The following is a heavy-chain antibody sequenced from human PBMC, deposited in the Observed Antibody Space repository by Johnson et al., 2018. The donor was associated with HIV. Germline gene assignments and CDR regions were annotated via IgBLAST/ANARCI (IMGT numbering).Heavy chain of an antibody. CDR1: GFIVTNYY. Sequence: MLLVESGGGLIQPGGSVRLSCVASGFIVTNYYMSWVRQAPGKGLEWVSVIYGNERTFYADSVRGLFTISGDTSTNTLHLQMHSLTAEDTALYYCARVTIIMIRGVIGLDIWGQGTMVTVSS. D-gene: IGHD3-10*01. CDR2: IYGNERT. CDR3: ARVTIIMIRGVIGLDI. V-gene: IGHV3-53*01. J-gene: IGHJ3*02.